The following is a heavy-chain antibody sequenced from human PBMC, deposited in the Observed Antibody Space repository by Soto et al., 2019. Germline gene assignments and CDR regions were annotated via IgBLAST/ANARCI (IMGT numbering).Heavy chain of an antibody. D-gene: IGHD1-26*01. CDR2: IHHSGST. CDR1: GGSVTISNW. J-gene: IGHJ6*03. Sequence: QVQLQESGPGLVKPSGTLSLTCAVSGGSVTISNWWSWVRQTPGKGLEWIGQIHHSGSTNYNPSLTSRVTISVDKSKYQFSLEMKSVTAADTAVYYCARGGYYFYMDVWGKGTTVTVSS. CDR3: ARGGYYFYMDV. V-gene: IGHV4-4*02.